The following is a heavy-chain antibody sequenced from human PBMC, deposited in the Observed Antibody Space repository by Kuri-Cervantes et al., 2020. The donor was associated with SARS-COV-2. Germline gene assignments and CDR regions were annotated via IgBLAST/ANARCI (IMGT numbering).Heavy chain of an antibody. J-gene: IGHJ3*02. V-gene: IGHV3-30*02. Sequence: LSLTCAESVFTFSSYGMHWVRQAPGKGLEWVAFIRYDGSNKYYADSVKGRFTISRDNSKNTLYLQMNSLRAEDTAVYYCAFSPNFVVVSPYAFDIWGQGTMVTVSS. CDR2: IRYDGSNK. CDR1: VFTFSSYG. CDR3: AFSPNFVVVSPYAFDI. D-gene: IGHD2-2*01.